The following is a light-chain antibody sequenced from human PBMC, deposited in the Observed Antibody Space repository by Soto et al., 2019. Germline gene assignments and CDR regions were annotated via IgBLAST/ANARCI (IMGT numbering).Light chain of an antibody. V-gene: IGKV1-5*01. Sequence: DIQMTQSPSTLSASVGDRVTITCRASQSIGSSLAWYQQKPGKGPKLLIYDASTLESGVPSRFSGSGFGTEFALTISSLQPDDFATFYCQQYNSYVTFGQGTKLEIK. CDR1: QSIGSS. J-gene: IGKJ2*01. CDR3: QQYNSYVT. CDR2: DAS.